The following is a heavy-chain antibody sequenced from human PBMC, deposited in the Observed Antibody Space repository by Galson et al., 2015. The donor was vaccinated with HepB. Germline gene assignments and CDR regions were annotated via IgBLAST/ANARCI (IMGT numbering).Heavy chain of an antibody. J-gene: IGHJ5*02. CDR1: GFTFSSYG. D-gene: IGHD4-17*01. Sequence: SLRLSCAASGFTFSSYGMHWVRQVPGKGLEWVAVISYDGSNKYYADSVKGRFTISRDNSKNTLYLQMNSLRAEDTAVYYCAKEDYGDYYWFDPWGQGTLVTVSS. CDR2: ISYDGSNK. CDR3: AKEDYGDYYWFDP. V-gene: IGHV3-30*18.